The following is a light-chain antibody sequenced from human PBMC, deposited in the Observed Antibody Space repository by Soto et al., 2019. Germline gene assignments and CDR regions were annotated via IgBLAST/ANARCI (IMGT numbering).Light chain of an antibody. Sequence: QSVLTQPPSASGSPGQSVTISCTGTSSDVGAYNYVSWYQQHPGKAPKLMIYEVSKRPSGVPDRFSGSKSGNTASLTVSGRQAEDEADYYCSSYAGSNNFVVFGGGTKVTVL. CDR1: SSDVGAYNY. J-gene: IGLJ2*01. CDR3: SSYAGSNNFVV. V-gene: IGLV2-8*01. CDR2: EVS.